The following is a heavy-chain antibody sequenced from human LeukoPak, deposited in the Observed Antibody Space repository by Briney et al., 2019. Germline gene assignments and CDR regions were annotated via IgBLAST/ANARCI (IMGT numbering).Heavy chain of an antibody. Sequence: GESLRLSCAASGFTFSSYVMHWVRQAPGKGLEWVAVIWYDGSNQYYADSVKGRFTISRDNSKNTLYLQMNSLRAEDTAVYYCARDNDSLFDYWGQGTLVTVSS. CDR1: GFTFSSYV. CDR2: IWYDGSNQ. J-gene: IGHJ4*02. D-gene: IGHD2-15*01. V-gene: IGHV3-33*01. CDR3: ARDNDSLFDY.